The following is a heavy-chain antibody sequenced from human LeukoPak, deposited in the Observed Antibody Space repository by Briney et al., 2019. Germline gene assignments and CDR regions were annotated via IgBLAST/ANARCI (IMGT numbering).Heavy chain of an antibody. J-gene: IGHJ6*03. CDR2: INHSGST. Sequence: SETLSLTCTISGGPINNYYWSWIRQPPGKGLEWIGEINHSGSTNYNPSLKSRVTISVDTSKNQFSLKLSSVTAADTAVYYCARLPPDYYYYMDVWGKGTTVTISS. CDR3: ARLPPDYYYYMDV. V-gene: IGHV4-34*01. CDR1: GGPINNYY.